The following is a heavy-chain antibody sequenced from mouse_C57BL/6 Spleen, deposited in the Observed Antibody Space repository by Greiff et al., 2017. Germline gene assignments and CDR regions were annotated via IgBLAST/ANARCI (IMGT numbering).Heavy chain of an antibody. D-gene: IGHD2-1*01. CDR1: GFTFSDYG. J-gene: IGHJ4*01. Sequence: EVKLMESGGGLVKPGGSLKLSCAASGFTFSDYGMHWVRQAPEKGLEWVAYISSGSSTIYYADTVKGRFTISRDNAKNTLFLQMTSLRSEDTAVYYCAIIYYGNYDYYAMDYWGQGTSVTVSS. CDR2: ISSGSSTI. CDR3: AIIYYGNYDYYAMDY. V-gene: IGHV5-17*01.